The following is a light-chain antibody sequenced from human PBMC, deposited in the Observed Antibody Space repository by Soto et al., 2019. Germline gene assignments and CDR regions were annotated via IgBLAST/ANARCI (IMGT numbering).Light chain of an antibody. CDR3: QQYDTSPPT. J-gene: IGKJ5*01. V-gene: IGKV3-20*01. CDR1: QPITSSY. Sequence: IVLTQSPGTLSLSPGVRATLSCRSSQPITSSYLAWYQHQPGQAPRLLIYRTFARAPGIPDRFSGGGSGTDFTLTISRLEREDFAVYYCQQYDTSPPTFGQGTRLDIK. CDR2: RTF.